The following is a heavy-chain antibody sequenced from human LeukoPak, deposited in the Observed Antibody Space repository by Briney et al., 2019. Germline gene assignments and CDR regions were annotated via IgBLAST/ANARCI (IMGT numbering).Heavy chain of an antibody. CDR3: AGPLGFDYVWGSWTRYFDY. J-gene: IGHJ4*02. Sequence: SETLSLTCAVYGGSFSGYYWSWIRQPPGKGLEWIGEINHSGSTNYNPSLKSRVTISVDTSKNQFSLKLSSVTAADTAVYYCAGPLGFDYVWGSWTRYFDYWGQGTLVTVSS. V-gene: IGHV4-34*01. D-gene: IGHD3-16*01. CDR1: GGSFSGYY. CDR2: INHSGST.